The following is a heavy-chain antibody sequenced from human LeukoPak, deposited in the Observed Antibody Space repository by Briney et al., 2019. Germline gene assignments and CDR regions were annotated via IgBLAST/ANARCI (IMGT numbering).Heavy chain of an antibody. CDR3: ARSKPSDYDYVWGSYRYGGGPDY. J-gene: IGHJ4*02. D-gene: IGHD3-16*02. CDR2: INSDGSST. V-gene: IGHV3-74*01. Sequence: PGGSLRLSCAASGFTFSSYWMHWVRQAPGKGLVWVSRINSDGSSTSYADSVKGRFTISRDNAKNTLYLQMNSLRAEDTAVYYCARSKPSDYDYVWGSYRYGGGPDYWGQGTLVTVSS. CDR1: GFTFSSYW.